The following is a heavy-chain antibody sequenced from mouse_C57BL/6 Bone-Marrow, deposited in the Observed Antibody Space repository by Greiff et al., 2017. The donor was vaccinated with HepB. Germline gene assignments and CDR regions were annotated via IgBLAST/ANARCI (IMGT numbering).Heavy chain of an antibody. CDR3: AREGETAQAKGFAY. J-gene: IGHJ3*01. CDR1: GYSITSGYD. D-gene: IGHD3-2*02. Sequence: DVKLVESGPGMVKPSQSLSLTCTVTGYSITSGYDWHWIRHFPGNKLEWMGYISYSGSTNYNPSLKSRISITHDTSKNHFFLKLNSVTTEDTATYYCAREGETAQAKGFAYWGQGTLVTVSA. V-gene: IGHV3-1*01. CDR2: ISYSGST.